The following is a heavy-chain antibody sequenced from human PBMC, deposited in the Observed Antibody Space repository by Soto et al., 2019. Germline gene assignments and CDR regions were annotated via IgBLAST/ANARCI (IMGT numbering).Heavy chain of an antibody. D-gene: IGHD3-9*01. V-gene: IGHV4-59*01. CDR1: GASISSYY. CDR3: ARVPFVGYFDWLDP. Sequence: SETLSLTCSVSGASISSYYWTWIRQPPGGGLEWIGYMHHTQGTNDNPSLRGRVHMSIDTSMNQFSLRLTSVTAADTAVYYCARVPFVGYFDWLDPWGHGTLVTVSA. J-gene: IGHJ5*02. CDR2: MHHTQGT.